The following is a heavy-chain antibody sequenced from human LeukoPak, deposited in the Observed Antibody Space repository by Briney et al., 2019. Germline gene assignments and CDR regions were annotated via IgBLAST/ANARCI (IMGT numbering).Heavy chain of an antibody. J-gene: IGHJ4*02. CDR1: GFTFDDYA. D-gene: IGHD2-15*01. CDR3: ANNRNKTPYYFDY. Sequence: GRSLRLSCAASGFTFDDYAMHWVRQAPGKGLEWVSAISGSGGSTYYADSVKGRFTISRDNSKNTLYLQMNSLRAEDTAVYYCANNRNKTPYYFDYWGQGTLVTVSS. CDR2: ISGSGGST. V-gene: IGHV3-23*01.